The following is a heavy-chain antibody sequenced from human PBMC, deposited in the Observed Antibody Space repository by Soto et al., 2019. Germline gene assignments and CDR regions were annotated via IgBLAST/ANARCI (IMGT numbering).Heavy chain of an antibody. Sequence: PSETLSLTCTVSGGSISSSSFYWGWIRQSPGKGLEWIGSLYYSASTSYYNPSLKSRVTISVDTSKNQFSLKLTSVTAADTAVYYCATTGLRYSQIDYWGKGTLVTVSS. CDR3: ATTGLRYSQIDY. CDR1: GGSISSSSFY. V-gene: IGHV4-39*01. D-gene: IGHD5-18*01. CDR2: LYYSAST. J-gene: IGHJ4*02.